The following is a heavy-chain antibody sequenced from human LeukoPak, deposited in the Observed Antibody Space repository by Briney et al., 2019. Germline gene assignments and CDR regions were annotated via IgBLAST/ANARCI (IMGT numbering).Heavy chain of an antibody. Sequence: GGSLRLSCAASGFTFSSYWMSWVRQAPGKGLEWVANIKQDGSEKYYVDSVKGRFTISRDNAKNTLYLQMNSLRAEDTAVYYCLRAPYGGNSPADYWGQGTLVTVSS. CDR1: GFTFSSYW. CDR2: IKQDGSEK. D-gene: IGHD4-23*01. J-gene: IGHJ4*02. V-gene: IGHV3-7*01. CDR3: LRAPYGGNSPADY.